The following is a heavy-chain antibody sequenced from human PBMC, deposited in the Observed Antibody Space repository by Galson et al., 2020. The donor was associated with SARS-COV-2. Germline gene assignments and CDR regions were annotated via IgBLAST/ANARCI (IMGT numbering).Heavy chain of an antibody. V-gene: IGHV4-59*01. J-gene: IGHJ6*02. Sequence: SETLSLTCNVSGGSISSYYWSWIRQSPEKGLEWIGYIYYSGSTNYNPSLKSRVTISEDTSKSQFSLKLSSVTAADTAVYYCAREYSGYGMDVWGQGTTVIVSS. CDR2: IYYSGST. CDR1: GGSISSYY. CDR3: AREYSGYGMDV. D-gene: IGHD1-26*01.